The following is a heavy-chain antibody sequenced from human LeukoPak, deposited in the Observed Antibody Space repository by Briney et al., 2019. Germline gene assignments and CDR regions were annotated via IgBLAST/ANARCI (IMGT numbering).Heavy chain of an antibody. CDR1: GGSISSSSEV. J-gene: IGHJ4*02. V-gene: IGHV4-39*01. CDR2: LRPSGTT. Sequence: ASETLSLTCTVSGGSISSSSEVWGWIRQPPGKGLEWIGSLRPSGTTYYNPSLRSRIALSVDTSKNQFSLTLISMTAADSAVYFCARHLGVEGATSHYWGQGTLVTVSS. D-gene: IGHD1-26*01. CDR3: ARHLGVEGATSHY.